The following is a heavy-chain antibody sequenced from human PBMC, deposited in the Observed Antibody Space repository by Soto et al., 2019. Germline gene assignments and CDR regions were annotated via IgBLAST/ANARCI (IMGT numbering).Heavy chain of an antibody. J-gene: IGHJ6*02. D-gene: IGHD3-10*01. CDR1: GFTFSSYA. CDR3: ARLGRVTMVRGLCMDV. CDR2: ISGSGGNT. V-gene: IGHV3-23*01. Sequence: VGSLRLSCAASGFTFSSYAMSWVRQAPGKGLEWVSAISGSGGNTYYADSVKGRFTISRGNSKNTLYLQMNSLRAEDTAVYYCARLGRVTMVRGLCMDVWGQGTTVTVSS.